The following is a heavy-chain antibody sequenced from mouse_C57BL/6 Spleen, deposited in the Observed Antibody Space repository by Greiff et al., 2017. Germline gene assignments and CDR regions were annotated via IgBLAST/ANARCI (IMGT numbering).Heavy chain of an antibody. Sequence: VQLQESGAELVKPGASVKLSCKASGYTFTEYTIHWVKQRPGQGLEWIGWFYPGSGSIQYNEKFKDKATLTANKSSGTVYMELSRLTSEDSAVYFCARHEDYYGGNYEYAMDYWGQGTSVTVSS. CDR1: GYTFTEYT. D-gene: IGHD1-1*01. CDR3: ARHEDYYGGNYEYAMDY. V-gene: IGHV1-62-2*01. J-gene: IGHJ4*01. CDR2: FYPGSGSI.